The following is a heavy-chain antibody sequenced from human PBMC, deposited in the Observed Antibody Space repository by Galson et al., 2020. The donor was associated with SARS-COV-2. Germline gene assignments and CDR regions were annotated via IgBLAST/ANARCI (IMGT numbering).Heavy chain of an antibody. CDR1: GTPISSSSYY. CDR3: ARHGNSYGYPFDY. CDR2: TTSSGTT. J-gene: IGHJ4*02. Sequence: EPPPLTSSAPGTPISSSSYYWGWSRQPPGKGLEGIGSTTSSGTTYYNPSPKTRVTISLPTTKNQFSLKLSPVTAADTAVYYCARHGNSYGYPFDYWGQGTLVTVSS. D-gene: IGHD5-18*01. V-gene: IGHV4-39*01.